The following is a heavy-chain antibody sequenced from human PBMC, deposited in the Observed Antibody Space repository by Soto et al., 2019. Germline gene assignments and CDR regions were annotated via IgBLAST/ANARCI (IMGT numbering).Heavy chain of an antibody. CDR1: VGSFSGYY. V-gene: IGHV4-34*01. CDR2: INHSGST. Sequence: SETLSLTCSVYVGSFSGYYWSWIRQPPGKGLEWIEEINHSGSTNYNPSLKSRVTISVDTSKNQFSLKLSSVTAADTAVYYCARVAGSGWYDAWGQGTLVTVSS. CDR3: ARVAGSGWYDA. J-gene: IGHJ5*02. D-gene: IGHD6-19*01.